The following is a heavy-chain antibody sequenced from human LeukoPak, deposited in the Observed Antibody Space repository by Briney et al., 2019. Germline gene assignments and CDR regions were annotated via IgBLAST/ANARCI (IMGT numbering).Heavy chain of an antibody. CDR2: IYSGGST. CDR3: ARRGYIYAYDY. J-gene: IGHJ4*02. V-gene: IGHV3-66*04. D-gene: IGHD5-18*01. Sequence: GGSLRLSCAASGFTVSSNYMSWVRQAPGKGLEWVSVIYSGGSTYYAVSVKGRFTIHRDNSKNTLYLQMNSLRAEDTAVYYCARRGYIYAYDYWGQGTLVTVSS. CDR1: GFTVSSNY.